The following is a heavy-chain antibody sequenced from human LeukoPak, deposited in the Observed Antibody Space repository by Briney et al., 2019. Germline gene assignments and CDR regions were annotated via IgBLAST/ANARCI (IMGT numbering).Heavy chain of an antibody. D-gene: IGHD6-13*01. V-gene: IGHV3-11*04. J-gene: IGHJ4*02. CDR3: ANGGTGYSSSWSFDY. Sequence: DSVKGRFTISRDNAKNSLFLQMNSLRAEDTAVYYCANGGTGYSSSWSFDYWGQGTLVTVSS.